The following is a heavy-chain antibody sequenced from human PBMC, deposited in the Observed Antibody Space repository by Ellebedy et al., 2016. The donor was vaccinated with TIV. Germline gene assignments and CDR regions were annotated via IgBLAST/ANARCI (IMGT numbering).Heavy chain of an antibody. CDR1: GFTFSSYS. CDR2: ISSSSSYI. J-gene: IGHJ6*02. CDR3: ARDPTEVRRLGYYGMDV. V-gene: IGHV3-21*01. D-gene: IGHD3-10*01. Sequence: GGSLRLSXAASGFTFSSYSMNWVRQAPGKGLEWVSSISSSSSYIYYADSVKGRFTISRDNAKNSLYLQMNSLRAEDTAVYYCARDPTEVRRLGYYGMDVWGQGTTVTVSS.